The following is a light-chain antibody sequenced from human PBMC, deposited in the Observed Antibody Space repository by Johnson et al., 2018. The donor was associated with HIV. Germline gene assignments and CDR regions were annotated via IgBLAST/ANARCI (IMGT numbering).Light chain of an antibody. CDR1: SSNIGNNY. CDR2: DNN. J-gene: IGLJ1*01. Sequence: QSVLTQPPSVSAAPGQKVTISCSGSSSNIGNNYVSWYQHLPRTAPKLLIYDNNKRPSGIPDRFSVSKSGTSATLGITGLQTGDEADYYCGTWDSSLSTYVFGSGTKVTVL. CDR3: GTWDSSLSTYV. V-gene: IGLV1-51*01.